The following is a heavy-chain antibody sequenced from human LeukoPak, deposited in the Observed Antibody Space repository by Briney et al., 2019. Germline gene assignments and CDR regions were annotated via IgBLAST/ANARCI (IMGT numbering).Heavy chain of an antibody. CDR2: IKEDGTAK. V-gene: IGHV3-7*01. CDR1: GFTFSSSW. CDR3: ARGARYSKGWFDP. D-gene: IGHD4-11*01. J-gene: IGHJ5*02. Sequence: SGGSLRLSCAASGFTFSSSWMAWVRQAPGNGLEWVGNIKEDGTAKNYVVSVRGRLTISRDNAKNSLYLQMNSLRAEDTAVYYCARGARYSKGWFDPWGQGTLVTVSS.